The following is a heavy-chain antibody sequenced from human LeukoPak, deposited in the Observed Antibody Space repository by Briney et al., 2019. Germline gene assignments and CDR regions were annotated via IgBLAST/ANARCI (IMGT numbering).Heavy chain of an antibody. Sequence: GRSLRLSCAASGFTFSSYGMHWVRQAPGKGLEWVAVIWYDGSNKYYADSVKGRFTISRDNSKNTLYLQMNSLRAEDTAVYYCARESSYSSPLKYWGQGTLVTVSS. CDR2: IWYDGSNK. CDR3: ARESSYSSPLKY. V-gene: IGHV3-33*01. CDR1: GFTFSSYG. J-gene: IGHJ4*02. D-gene: IGHD6-6*01.